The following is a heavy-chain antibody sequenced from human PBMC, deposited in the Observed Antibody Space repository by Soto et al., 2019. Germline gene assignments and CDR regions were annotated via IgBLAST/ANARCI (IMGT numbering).Heavy chain of an antibody. CDR1: GFSFSEYW. D-gene: IGHD5-18*01. CDR2: IDTDGYKS. V-gene: IGHV3-74*03. Sequence: QTGGSLRLSCAASGFSFSEYWMHWVRQVPGKGLQWVSRIDTDGYKSTYTNAVKGRFTTSRDNAKKTLYLQMNSLSAEDTALYYCARGLRPSGYSNSWARVPLEYWGRGTQVTVSS. J-gene: IGHJ4*02. CDR3: ARGLRPSGYSNSWARVPLEY.